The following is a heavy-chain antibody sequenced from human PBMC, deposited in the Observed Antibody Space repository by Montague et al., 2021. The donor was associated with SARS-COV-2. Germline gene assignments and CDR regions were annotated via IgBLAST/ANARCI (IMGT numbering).Heavy chain of an antibody. J-gene: IGHJ3*02. V-gene: IGHV4-39*02. Sequence: SETLSLTCTVSGGSISSSSYYWAWFRQPPGMGLEWIGSIYHSASTFYTLSLKSRVSISVDTTKYQFSLKLSPVTAADTAMYYCAREKWELSVGNVFEIWGQGTLVTVSS. CDR3: AREKWELSVGNVFEI. CDR2: IYHSAST. D-gene: IGHD1-26*01. CDR1: GGSISSSSYY.